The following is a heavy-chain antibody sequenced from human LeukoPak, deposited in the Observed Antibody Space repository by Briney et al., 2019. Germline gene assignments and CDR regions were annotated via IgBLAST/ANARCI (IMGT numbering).Heavy chain of an antibody. J-gene: IGHJ5*02. CDR2: INHSGST. Sequence: SETLSLTCAVYGGSFSGYYWSWIRQPPGKGLEWIGEINHSGSTNYNPSLKSRVTISVDTSKNQLSLKLSSVTAADTAVYYCASGGRYCGSTSCYDNWFDPWGQGTLVTVSS. D-gene: IGHD2-2*01. CDR3: ASGGRYCGSTSCYDNWFDP. CDR1: GGSFSGYY. V-gene: IGHV4-34*01.